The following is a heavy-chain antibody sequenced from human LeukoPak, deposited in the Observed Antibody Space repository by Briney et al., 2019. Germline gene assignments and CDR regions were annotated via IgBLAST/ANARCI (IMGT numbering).Heavy chain of an antibody. CDR2: TYYRSKWYH. V-gene: IGHV6-1*01. Sequence: SQTLSLTCAISGDSVSSNSVAWNWIRQSPSRGLEWLGRTYYRSKWYHDYALSVKSRITITPDTSKNQFSLKLSSVTAADTAVYYCAREGGTMIVVYGMDVWGLGTTVTVSS. D-gene: IGHD3-22*01. J-gene: IGHJ6*02. CDR1: GDSVSSNSVA. CDR3: AREGGTMIVVYGMDV.